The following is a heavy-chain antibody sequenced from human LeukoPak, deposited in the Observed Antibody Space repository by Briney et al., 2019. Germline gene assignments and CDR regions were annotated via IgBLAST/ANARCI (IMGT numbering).Heavy chain of an antibody. Sequence: SETLSLTCAVYGGSFSGYYWSWIRQPPGKGLEWIGYIYYSGSTNYNPSLKSRVTISVDTSKNQFSLKLSSVTAADTAVYYCARSKDILTGYCFDYWGQGTLVTVSS. CDR1: GGSFSGYY. CDR3: ARSKDILTGYCFDY. CDR2: IYYSGST. D-gene: IGHD3-9*01. J-gene: IGHJ4*02. V-gene: IGHV4-59*01.